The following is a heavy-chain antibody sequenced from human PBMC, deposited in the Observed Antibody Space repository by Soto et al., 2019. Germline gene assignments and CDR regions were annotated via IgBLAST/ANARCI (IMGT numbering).Heavy chain of an antibody. CDR2: IGGSGGSST. V-gene: IGHV3-23*01. D-gene: IGHD3-22*01. J-gene: IGHJ4*02. Sequence: EVQLLESGGGLVQPGGSLRLSCAASAFTSSSYAMSWVRQAPGKGLEWVSTIGGSGGSSTYYADSVKGRFTIFRDNSKNALFLAMDILRAENTALYYCGKLLGDSVYYPTGYWGQGTLVPVSS. CDR3: GKLLGDSVYYPTGY. CDR1: AFTSSSYA.